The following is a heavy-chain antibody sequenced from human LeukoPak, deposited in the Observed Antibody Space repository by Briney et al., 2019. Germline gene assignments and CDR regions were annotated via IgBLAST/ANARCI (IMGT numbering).Heavy chain of an antibody. Sequence: SETLSLTCTVSSGSIRSYYWGWVRQPPGKGLEWIGRIYTTGTTQYNPSLKSRVTMSVDTSTNQFSLNVRSMTAADTAVYYCGRQGYTASHYFFDHWSQGTLVAVS. J-gene: IGHJ4*02. CDR3: GRQGYTASHYFFDH. CDR1: SGSIRSYY. D-gene: IGHD2-2*02. V-gene: IGHV4-4*07. CDR2: IYTTGTT.